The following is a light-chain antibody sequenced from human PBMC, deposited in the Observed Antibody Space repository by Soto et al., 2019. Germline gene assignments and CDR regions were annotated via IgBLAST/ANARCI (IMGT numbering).Light chain of an antibody. CDR1: SSDVGGYNL. Sequence: QSVLTQPASVSGSPGQSITISCTGTSSDVGGYNLVSWYQQHPGKAPKLLIYEGTKRPSGISNRFSDSKSGNTASLTISGLQAEDEADYYCCSYAGSDTLVIFGGGTQLTVL. J-gene: IGLJ2*01. CDR3: CSYAGSDTLVI. CDR2: EGT. V-gene: IGLV2-23*01.